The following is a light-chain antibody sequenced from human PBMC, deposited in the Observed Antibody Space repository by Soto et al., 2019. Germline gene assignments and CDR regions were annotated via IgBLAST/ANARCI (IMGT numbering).Light chain of an antibody. V-gene: IGKV1D-13*01. CDR3: QQFNNYPYT. Sequence: AIQLTQSPSSLSASVGDRGTITGRASQGISSALAWYQQKPGKAPKLLIYDASSLESGVPSRFSGSGSGTDFTLTISSLQPEDFATYSCQQFNNYPYTFGQGTKVDIK. J-gene: IGKJ2*01. CDR1: QGISSA. CDR2: DAS.